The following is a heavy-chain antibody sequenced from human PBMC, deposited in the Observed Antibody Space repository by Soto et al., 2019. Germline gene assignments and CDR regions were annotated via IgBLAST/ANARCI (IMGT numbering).Heavy chain of an antibody. J-gene: IGHJ4*02. CDR3: ARDRDSSYVLNY. CDR2: ISNSGRDT. D-gene: IGHD4-4*01. V-gene: IGHV3-11*01. CDR1: DFTFSDYS. Sequence: QVHLVESGGGLVQPGGSLRLSCAASDFTFSDYSMSWIRQAPGKGLELVSYISNSGRDTYSTDSVKGRFTVSRDNARYSLFLQMNSLTTDDTAVYYCARDRDSSYVLNYWGKGTLVTVSS.